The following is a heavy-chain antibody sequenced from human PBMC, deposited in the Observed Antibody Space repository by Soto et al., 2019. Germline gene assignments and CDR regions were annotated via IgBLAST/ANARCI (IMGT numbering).Heavy chain of an antibody. V-gene: IGHV3-33*01. Sequence: VHLVESGGGVVQPGGSLRLSCVASGFSYGGYGMHWVRQAPGKGLEWVAVIWHDGGRQYYADSVKGRFTVSRDNAKNTLYLQMNSLRAEDTAVYYCARDLTSGYTDSWGQGTLVIVSS. CDR2: IWHDGGRQ. J-gene: IGHJ5*01. D-gene: IGHD3-22*01. CDR1: GFSYGGYG. CDR3: ARDLTSGYTDS.